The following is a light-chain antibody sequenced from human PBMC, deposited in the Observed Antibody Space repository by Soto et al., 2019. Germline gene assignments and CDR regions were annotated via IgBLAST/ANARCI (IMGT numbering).Light chain of an antibody. V-gene: IGKV2-28*01. Sequence: DLVMTQSPLSLPVTPGEPASISCRSSQSLLHSNGYNYLDWYLQKPGQSPQLLIYLGSNRASGVPDRFSGSGSGTDFALKISRVEAEDVGVYYCMQALQTLPGTFGGGTKVEIK. CDR2: LGS. J-gene: IGKJ4*01. CDR3: MQALQTLPGT. CDR1: QSLLHSNGYNY.